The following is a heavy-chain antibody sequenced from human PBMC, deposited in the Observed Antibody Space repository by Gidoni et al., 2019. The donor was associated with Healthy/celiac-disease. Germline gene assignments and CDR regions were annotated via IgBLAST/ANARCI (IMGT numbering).Heavy chain of an antibody. Sequence: EVQLVESGGGLVKPGGSLRLSGAASGVTFRSYSMNWVRQAPGKGLEWVSSISSSSSYIYYADSVKGRFTISRDNAKTSLYLQMNSLRAEDTAVYYCARTPLYGDYVLCPWGQGTLVTVSS. CDR2: ISSSSSYI. J-gene: IGHJ5*02. CDR3: ARTPLYGDYVLCP. D-gene: IGHD4-17*01. V-gene: IGHV3-21*01. CDR1: GVTFRSYS.